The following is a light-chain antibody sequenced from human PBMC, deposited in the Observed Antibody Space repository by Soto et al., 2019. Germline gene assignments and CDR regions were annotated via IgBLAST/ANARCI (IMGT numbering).Light chain of an antibody. CDR1: QSISTY. CDR3: QQSYSNPTWT. J-gene: IGKJ1*01. Sequence: DIQLTQSPSSLSASVGDRITITCRASQSISTYLNWYQQKPGEAPTLLVYDSSTLQSGVPSRFSGSGFGAEFPLTVSSLQSEDFETYYCQQSYSNPTWTFGQGTKVELK. V-gene: IGKV1-39*01. CDR2: DSS.